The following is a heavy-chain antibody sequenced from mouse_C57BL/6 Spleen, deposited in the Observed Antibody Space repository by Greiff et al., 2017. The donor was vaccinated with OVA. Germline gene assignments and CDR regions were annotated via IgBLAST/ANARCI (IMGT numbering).Heavy chain of an antibody. CDR1: GYTFTDYY. Sequence: EVKLQQSGPELVKPGASVKISCKASGYTFTDYYMNWVKQSHGKSLEWIGDINPNNGGTSYNQKFKGKATLTVDKSSSTAYMELRSLTSEDSAVYYCARRGNYYGSRYFDYWGQGTTLTVSS. CDR3: ARRGNYYGSRYFDY. CDR2: INPNNGGT. D-gene: IGHD1-1*01. V-gene: IGHV1-26*01. J-gene: IGHJ2*01.